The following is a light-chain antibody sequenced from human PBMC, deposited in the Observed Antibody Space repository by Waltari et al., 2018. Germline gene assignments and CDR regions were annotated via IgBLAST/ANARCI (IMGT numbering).Light chain of an antibody. V-gene: IGLV3-1*01. CDR3: QALGTGAWV. CDR1: ILGNKS. Sequence: SYELTQPPSVSVSPGQTPSITCSGDILGNKSASWYQQKPGQSPLLVIYQDTKRPSEIPERFSGSKSANAATLTITGTQAVDEADYYCQALGTGAWVFGGGTKLTVL. J-gene: IGLJ3*02. CDR2: QDT.